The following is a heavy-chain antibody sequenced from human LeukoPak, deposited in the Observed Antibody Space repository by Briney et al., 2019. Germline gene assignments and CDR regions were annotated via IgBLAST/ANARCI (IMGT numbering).Heavy chain of an antibody. J-gene: IGHJ4*02. CDR1: GFTFSSYD. D-gene: IGHD2-8*02. V-gene: IGHV3-23*01. CDR3: AKSLVRWAFDY. Sequence: PGGSLRLSCAASGFTFSSYDMSWVRQAPGKGLEWVSSLTTDGGSTEYADSVKGRFTISRDNSKNTLYLQMSSLRAEDTALYYCAKSLVRWAFDYWGQGTLVTVPS. CDR2: LTTDGGST.